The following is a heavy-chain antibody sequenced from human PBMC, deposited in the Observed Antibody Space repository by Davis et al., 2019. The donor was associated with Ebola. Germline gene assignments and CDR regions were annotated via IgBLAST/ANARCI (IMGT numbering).Heavy chain of an antibody. D-gene: IGHD6-19*01. V-gene: IGHV3-7*01. CDR1: GFTFSSYW. J-gene: IGHJ4*02. Sequence: PGGSLRLSCAASGFTFSSYWMSWVRQAPGKGLEWVANIKQDGSEKYYVDSVKGRFTISRDNAKNSLYLQMNSLRAEDTAVYYCARGRMGQWLELFDYWGQGTLVTVSS. CDR3: ARGRMGQWLELFDY. CDR2: IKQDGSEK.